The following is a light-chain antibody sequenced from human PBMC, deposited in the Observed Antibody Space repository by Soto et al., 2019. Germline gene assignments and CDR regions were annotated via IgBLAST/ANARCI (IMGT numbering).Light chain of an antibody. J-gene: IGLJ2*01. CDR2: SNN. V-gene: IGLV1-44*01. CDR3: AAWADSLNGL. Sequence: QSVLTQPPSVSAAPGQKVTISCSGSSSNLGNNIVSWYQHLPGTAPKLLIYSNNQRPSGVPDRFSGSKSGTSASLAISGLQSEDEADYYCAAWADSLNGLFGGGTKVTVL. CDR1: SSNLGNNI.